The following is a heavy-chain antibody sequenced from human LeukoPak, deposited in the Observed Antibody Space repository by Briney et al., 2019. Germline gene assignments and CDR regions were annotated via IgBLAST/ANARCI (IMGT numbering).Heavy chain of an antibody. CDR3: ARGPLDSGLPDYFDY. CDR2: ISSSSSYI. J-gene: IGHJ4*02. CDR1: GFTFSSYS. V-gene: IGHV3-21*06. Sequence: PGGSLRLSCAASGFTFSSYSMKWVRQAPGKGLESVSSISSSSSYIYYADSVKGRFTISRDNAKNSLYLQMNSLRAEDTAVYYCARGPLDSGLPDYFDYWGQGTLVTVSS. D-gene: IGHD3-9*01.